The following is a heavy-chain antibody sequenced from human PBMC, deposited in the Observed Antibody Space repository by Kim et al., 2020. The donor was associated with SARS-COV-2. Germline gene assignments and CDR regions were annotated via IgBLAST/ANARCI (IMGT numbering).Heavy chain of an antibody. CDR2: VFSSGNT. CDR1: GGSISDYY. D-gene: IGHD3-22*01. J-gene: IGHJ4*01. Sequence: SETLSLTCTVSGGSISDYYWGWIRQPPGKGLEWLGYVFSSGNTKYNPSLKSRVTISVDISKNKFSLSLNSVTAADTAQYYCARELHYYDTSGPVFDY. V-gene: IGHV4-59*01. CDR3: ARELHYYDTSGPVFDY.